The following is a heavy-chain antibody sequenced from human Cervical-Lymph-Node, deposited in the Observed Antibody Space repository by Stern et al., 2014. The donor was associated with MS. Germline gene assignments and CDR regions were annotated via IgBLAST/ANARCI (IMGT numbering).Heavy chain of an antibody. CDR1: GFPFNDYS. J-gene: IGHJ4*02. V-gene: IGHV3-9*01. D-gene: IGHD4-17*01. Sequence: EVQLVESGGGLVQPGRSLRLSCAASGFPFNDYSMHWVRQAPGKGLEWVSGMSWDSGSTDYAASVKGRFAISRDNAKNSLFLHMNSLRPEDTAFYYCAKTTVTTRPFEYWGQGTLVTVSS. CDR3: AKTTVTTRPFEY. CDR2: MSWDSGST.